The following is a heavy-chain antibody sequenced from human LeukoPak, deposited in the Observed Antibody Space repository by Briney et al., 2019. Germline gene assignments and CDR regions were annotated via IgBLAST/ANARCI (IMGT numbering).Heavy chain of an antibody. Sequence: PGGSLRLSCAASGFTFSNNAMSWVRQAPGKGLECVSAITGTIATGDPPYYADSVKGRFTISRDSSKNTLYLQMNSLRAEDTAVYYCARDIREWSGSYYPDYWAREPWSPSPQ. CDR1: GFTFSNNA. V-gene: IGHV3-23*01. CDR3: ARDIREWSGSYYPDY. D-gene: IGHD1-26*01. CDR2: ITGTIATGDPP. J-gene: IGHJ4*02.